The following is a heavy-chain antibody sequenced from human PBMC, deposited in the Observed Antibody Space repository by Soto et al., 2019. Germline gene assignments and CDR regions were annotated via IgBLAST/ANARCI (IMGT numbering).Heavy chain of an antibody. CDR1: GYTFTSYG. Sequence: SVKVSCKASGYTFTSYGISWVRQAPGQGLEWMGWISAYNGNTXYAQKLQGRVTMTTDTSTSTAYMELRSLRSDDTAVYYCVVAAQPYYFDYWGQGTLVTVSS. D-gene: IGHD2-15*01. J-gene: IGHJ4*02. CDR2: ISAYNGNT. CDR3: VVAAQPYYFDY. V-gene: IGHV1-18*01.